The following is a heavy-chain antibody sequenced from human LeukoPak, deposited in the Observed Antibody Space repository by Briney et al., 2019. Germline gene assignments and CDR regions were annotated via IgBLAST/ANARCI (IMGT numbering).Heavy chain of an antibody. V-gene: IGHV3-23*01. CDR1: GFTFSNYA. D-gene: IGHD1-26*01. CDR3: AKGKGTGSYYYFDY. Sequence: GSLRLSCAASGFTFSNYAMSWVRQAPGEGLEWVSAISNSGGTIHYADSVKGRFTISRDNSKNTLYLQMNSLTAEDTAVYHCAKGKGTGSYYYFDYWGQGTLVIVSS. J-gene: IGHJ4*02. CDR2: ISNSGGTI.